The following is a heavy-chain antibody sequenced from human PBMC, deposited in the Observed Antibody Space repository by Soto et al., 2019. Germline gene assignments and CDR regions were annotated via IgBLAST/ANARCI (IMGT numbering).Heavy chain of an antibody. Sequence: SETLSLTCTVSGGSISSGGYDWSWIRQHPGKGLEWIGYIYYSGSTYYNPSLKSRVTISVDTSKNQFSLKLSSVTAADTAVYYCARELSSSGPDYYYGMDVWGQGTTVTVSS. V-gene: IGHV4-31*03. CDR1: GGSISSGGYD. CDR3: ARELSSSGPDYYYGMDV. J-gene: IGHJ6*02. CDR2: IYYSGST. D-gene: IGHD6-6*01.